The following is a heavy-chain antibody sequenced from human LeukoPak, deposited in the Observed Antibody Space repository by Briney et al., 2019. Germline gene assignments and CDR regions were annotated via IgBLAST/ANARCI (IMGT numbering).Heavy chain of an antibody. CDR1: GYPFRSFG. V-gene: IGHV1-18*01. CDR3: GSASRGFGLSVIIGN. D-gene: IGHD2-2*01. J-gene: IGHJ4*02. Sequence: ASVKVSCKASGYPFRSFGISWVRQAPGQVLEWMGWISPFNGNIQYAPKIQDRVTMTTDTSTSTAYMELRSLTSDDTAIYLRGSASRGFGLSVIIGNWGQGTLVIVSS. CDR2: ISPFNGNI.